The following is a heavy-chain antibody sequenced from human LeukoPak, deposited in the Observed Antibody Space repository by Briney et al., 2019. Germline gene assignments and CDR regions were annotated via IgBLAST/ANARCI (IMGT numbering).Heavy chain of an antibody. D-gene: IGHD4-17*01. J-gene: IGHJ6*02. V-gene: IGHV4-34*01. Sequence: SETLSLTCAVYGGSFSNYYWSWIRQPPGKGLEWIGEINHSARTNYNPSLKSRVTISVDTSKNQFSLKLSSVTAADTAVYYCARGEFYYGDSSFGFYYGLDVWGQGTTVTVSS. CDR3: ARGEFYYGDSSFGFYYGLDV. CDR2: INHSART. CDR1: GGSFSNYY.